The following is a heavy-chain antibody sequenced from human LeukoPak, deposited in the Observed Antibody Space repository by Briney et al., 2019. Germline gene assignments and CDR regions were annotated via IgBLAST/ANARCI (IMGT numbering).Heavy chain of an antibody. CDR1: GFTVSSNY. D-gene: IGHD4-17*01. J-gene: IGHJ3*02. V-gene: IGHV3-66*02. CDR3: ARDGFTTADDAFGI. CDR2: IYSGGST. Sequence: GGSLRLSCAASGFTVSSNYMSWVRQAPGKGLEWVSVIYSGGSTHYADSVKGRFTISRDNSKNTLYLQMNSLRAEDTAVYYCARDGFTTADDAFGIWGQGTMVTVSS.